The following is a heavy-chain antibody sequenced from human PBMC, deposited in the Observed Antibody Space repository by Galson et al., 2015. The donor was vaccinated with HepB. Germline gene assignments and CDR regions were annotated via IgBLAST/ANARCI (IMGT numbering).Heavy chain of an antibody. D-gene: IGHD2-21*01. CDR1: GFTFSSHA. Sequence: SLRLSCAASGFTFSSHAMSWVRRAPGKGLEWVSVISAYSSYAYYADSVKGRFTISRDNSENTLYLQMSSLRAEDTAVYYCAKLLWPSFDYWGQGTLVTVSS. J-gene: IGHJ4*02. CDR2: ISAYSSYA. V-gene: IGHV3-23*01. CDR3: AKLLWPSFDY.